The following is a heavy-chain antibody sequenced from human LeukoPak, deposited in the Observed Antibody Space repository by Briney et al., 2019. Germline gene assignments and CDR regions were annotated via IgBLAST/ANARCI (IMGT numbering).Heavy chain of an antibody. V-gene: IGHV4-39*01. CDR2: VYYTGIT. J-gene: IGHJ4*02. CDR1: GGSLTTNTFY. D-gene: IGHD3-9*01. CDR3: ARHGILTDHSIRY. Sequence: PSETLSLTCTLSGGSLTTNTFYWGWIRQPPGKGLEWIGTVYYTGITHYNPSLKSRITISVDTSKNHFSLNLTLVTAADTAVYFCARHGILTDHSIRYWGQGLLVTVSS.